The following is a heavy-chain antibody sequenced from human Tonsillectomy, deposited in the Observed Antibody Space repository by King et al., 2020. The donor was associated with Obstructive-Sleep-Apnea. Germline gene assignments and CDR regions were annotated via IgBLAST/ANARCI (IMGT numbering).Heavy chain of an antibody. Sequence: VQLVESGAEVKKPGASVKVSCKASGYTFTSYDINWVRQATGQGLKWMGWMNPNSGNTGYAQKFQGRVTMTRNTSISTAYMERSSLRSEDTAVYYCARGMVRGAAFDPWGQGTLVTVSS. V-gene: IGHV1-8*01. CDR2: MNPNSGNT. J-gene: IGHJ5*02. D-gene: IGHD3-10*01. CDR3: ARGMVRGAAFDP. CDR1: GYTFTSYD.